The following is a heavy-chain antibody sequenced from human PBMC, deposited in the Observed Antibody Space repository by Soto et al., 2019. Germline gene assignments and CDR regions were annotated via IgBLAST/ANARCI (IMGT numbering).Heavy chain of an antibody. D-gene: IGHD4-17*01. Sequence: SETLSLTCPVSGGSISSVDYYWSWIRQPPGKGLELIGYIYYSGSKYYNPSIKSRVTISVDTSKNQFSLKLRSVTAADTALYYCASFHTVIWFYFDXWGQGTLFTVSX. V-gene: IGHV4-30-4*01. CDR1: GGSISSVDYY. J-gene: IGHJ4*02. CDR3: ASFHTVIWFYFDX. CDR2: IYYSGSK.